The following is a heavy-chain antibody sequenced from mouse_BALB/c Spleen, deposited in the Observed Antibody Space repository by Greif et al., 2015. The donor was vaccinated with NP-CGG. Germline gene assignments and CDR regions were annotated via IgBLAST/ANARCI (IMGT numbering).Heavy chain of an antibody. CDR3: ARSYYGSSYPWFAY. D-gene: IGHD1-1*01. CDR2: ISNGGGST. Sequence: EVKLMESGGGLVQPGGSLKLSCAASGFTFSSYTMSWVRQTPEKRLEWVAYISNGGGSTYYPDTVKGRFTISRDNAKNTLYLQMSSLKSEDTAMYCCARSYYGSSYPWFAYWGQGTLVTVSA. CDR1: GFTFSSYT. J-gene: IGHJ3*01. V-gene: IGHV5-12-2*01.